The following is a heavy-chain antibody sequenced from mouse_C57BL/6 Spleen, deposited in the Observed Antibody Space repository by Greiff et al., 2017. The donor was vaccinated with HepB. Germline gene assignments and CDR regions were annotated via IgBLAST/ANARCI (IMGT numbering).Heavy chain of an antibody. D-gene: IGHD2-4*01. CDR3: ARPYDYDGRSYYAMDY. CDR2: IDPSDSYT. CDR1: GYTFTSYW. J-gene: IGHJ4*01. V-gene: IGHV1-50*01. Sequence: VQLQQPGAELVKPGASVKLSCKASGYTFTSYWMQWVKQRPGQGLEWIGEIDPSDSYTNYNQKFKGKATLTVDTSSSTAYMQLSSLTSEDSAVYYCARPYDYDGRSYYAMDYWGQGTSVTVSS.